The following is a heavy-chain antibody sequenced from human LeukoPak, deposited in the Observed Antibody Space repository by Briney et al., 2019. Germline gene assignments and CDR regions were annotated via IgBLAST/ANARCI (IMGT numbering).Heavy chain of an antibody. D-gene: IGHD6-19*01. Sequence: GGSLRLPCAASGFTFSSYGMHWVRQAPGKGLEWVAVVWYDGSNKYYADSVKGRFTISRDNSKNTLYLQMNSLRAEDTAVYYCAKPGIAVAGDDDAFDIWGQGTMVTVSS. CDR1: GFTFSSYG. CDR2: VWYDGSNK. V-gene: IGHV3-33*06. CDR3: AKPGIAVAGDDDAFDI. J-gene: IGHJ3*02.